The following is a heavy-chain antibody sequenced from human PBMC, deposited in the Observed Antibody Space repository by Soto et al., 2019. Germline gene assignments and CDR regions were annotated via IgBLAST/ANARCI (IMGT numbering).Heavy chain of an antibody. CDR1: GFTFSSYS. CDR2: ISASGGTI. Sequence: EVQLVESGGGLIQPGGSLRLSCAASGFTFSSYSMNWVRQAPGRGLECVSYISASGGTIYYADSVKGRFTTSRDNAKNSMFLQMNSLRAEDTAVYYCTRSRGGFDLVYWGQGALVTVSS. CDR3: TRSRGGFDLVY. V-gene: IGHV3-48*01. D-gene: IGHD5-12*01. J-gene: IGHJ4*02.